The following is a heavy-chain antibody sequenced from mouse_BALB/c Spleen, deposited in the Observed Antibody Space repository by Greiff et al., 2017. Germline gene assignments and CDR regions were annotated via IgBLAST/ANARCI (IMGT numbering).Heavy chain of an antibody. V-gene: IGHV7-3*02. CDR2: IRNKANGYTT. Sequence: EVKLVESGGGLVQPGGSLRLSCATSGFTFTDYYMSWVRQPPGKALEWLGFIRNKANGYTTEYSASVKGRFTISRDNSQGILYLQMNTLRAEDSATYYCARDRYYFDYWGQGTTLTVSS. CDR1: GFTFTDYY. CDR3: ARDRYYFDY. J-gene: IGHJ2*01.